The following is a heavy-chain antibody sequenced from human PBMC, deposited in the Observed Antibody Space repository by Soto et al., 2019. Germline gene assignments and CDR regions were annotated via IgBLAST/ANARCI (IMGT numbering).Heavy chain of an antibody. Sequence: PGGSLRLSCAASGFTFSSYGMHWVRQAPGEGLEWVALISYDGSNKYYADSVKGRFTISRDYSKNTLYLQMNSLRAEDTAVYYCAKGPAIVLVPAAMNYYYGMDVSGQGTTVTVSS. D-gene: IGHD2-2*01. J-gene: IGHJ6*01. CDR3: AKGPAIVLVPAAMNYYYGMDV. CDR2: ISYDGSNK. V-gene: IGHV3-30*18. CDR1: GFTFSSYG.